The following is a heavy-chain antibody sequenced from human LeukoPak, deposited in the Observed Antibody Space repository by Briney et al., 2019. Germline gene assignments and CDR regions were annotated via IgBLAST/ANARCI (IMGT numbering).Heavy chain of an antibody. CDR3: ARRNSGSRFDY. J-gene: IGHJ4*02. D-gene: IGHD1-26*01. CDR1: GYSFSNYG. CDR2: IYPAESES. Sequence: KRGESLKISCKGSGYSFSNYGIAWVRQMPGKGLEWMGIIYPAESESRYSPSFEGQVTMSADKSISTAYLQWTSLKASDTAMYYCARRNSGSRFDYWGQGILVTVSS. V-gene: IGHV5-51*01.